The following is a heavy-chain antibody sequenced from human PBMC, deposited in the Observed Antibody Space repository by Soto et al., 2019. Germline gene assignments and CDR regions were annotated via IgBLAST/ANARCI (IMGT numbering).Heavy chain of an antibody. Sequence: GGSLRLSCAASGFTFSSYGMHWVRQAPGKGLEWVAVIWYDGSNKYYADSVKGRFTISRDNSKNTLYLQMNSPRAEDTAVYYCAREVVTAQYYYYGMDVWGQGTTVTVSS. V-gene: IGHV3-33*01. CDR1: GFTFSSYG. D-gene: IGHD2-21*02. CDR3: AREVVTAQYYYYGMDV. J-gene: IGHJ6*02. CDR2: IWYDGSNK.